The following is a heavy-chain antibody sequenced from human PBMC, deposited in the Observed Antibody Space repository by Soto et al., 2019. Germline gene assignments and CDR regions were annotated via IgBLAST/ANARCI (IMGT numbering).Heavy chain of an antibody. CDR2: IFWDDDK. CDR1: GFSLSTSGVG. J-gene: IGHJ4*02. V-gene: IGHV2-5*02. D-gene: IGHD2-15*01. Sequence: SGPTLVKPTQTLTLTCTFSGFSLSTSGVGVGWIRQPPGKALEWLALIFWDDDKYYSPSLKSRLTISEDTSKNQVVLTMTNMDPVDTATYYCAHRSLAPDYCSGGGCSGTFDYWGQGTLVTVSS. CDR3: AHRSLAPDYCSGGGCSGTFDY.